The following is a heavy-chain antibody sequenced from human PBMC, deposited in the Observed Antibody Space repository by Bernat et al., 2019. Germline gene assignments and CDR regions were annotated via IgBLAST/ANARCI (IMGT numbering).Heavy chain of an antibody. CDR3: ARVDRSSRVNAFDI. D-gene: IGHD6-13*01. CDR2: IYHSGST. V-gene: IGHV4-4*02. CDR1: GGSISSSNW. J-gene: IGHJ3*02. Sequence: QVQLQESGPGLVKPSGTLSLTCAVSGGSISSSNWWSWVRQPPGKGLEWIGEIYHSGSTNYNPSHQSRVTISVDTSKNQFSLKLGSVTAADTAVYYCARVDRSSRVNAFDIWGQGTMVTVSS.